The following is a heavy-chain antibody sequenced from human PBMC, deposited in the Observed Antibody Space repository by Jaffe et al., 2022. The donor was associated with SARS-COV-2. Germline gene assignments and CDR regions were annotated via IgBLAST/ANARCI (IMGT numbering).Heavy chain of an antibody. CDR2: ISSSSSYI. CDR1: GFTFSSYS. D-gene: IGHD2-21*02. Sequence: EVQLVESGGGLVKPGGSLRLSCAASGFTFSSYSMNWVRQAPGKGLEWVSSISSSSSYIYYADSVKGRFTISRDNAKNSLYLQMNSLRAEDTAVYYCARECGFSGGDCFDAFDIWGQGTMVTVSS. CDR3: ARECGFSGGDCFDAFDI. V-gene: IGHV3-21*01. J-gene: IGHJ3*02.